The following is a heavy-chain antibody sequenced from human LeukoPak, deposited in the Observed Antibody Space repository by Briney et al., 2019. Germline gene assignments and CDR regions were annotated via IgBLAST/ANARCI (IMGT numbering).Heavy chain of an antibody. D-gene: IGHD3-22*01. Sequence: ASVKVSCKASGYTFTSYDINWVRQATGQGLEWMGWMNPNSGDTGYVQKFQGRVTMTRDTSISTAYMELSSLRSEDTAVYYCARDPPDYYDSSGYPDYWGQGTLVTVSS. CDR3: ARDPPDYYDSSGYPDY. V-gene: IGHV1-8*01. J-gene: IGHJ4*02. CDR1: GYTFTSYD. CDR2: MNPNSGDT.